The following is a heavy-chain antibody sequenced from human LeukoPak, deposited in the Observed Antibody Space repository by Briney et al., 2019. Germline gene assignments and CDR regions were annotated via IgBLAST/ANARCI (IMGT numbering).Heavy chain of an antibody. CDR3: ARVGDGGYGVLDY. Sequence: SETLSLTCTVSVGSISSGYWTWIRQPAGKGLAWIGRLYISLSTIYSPSLNSRVPMPVDMSCIQFSLLLTYVPAADTALYRGARVGDGGYGVLDYWGQGNLVTVSS. D-gene: IGHD5-12*01. J-gene: IGHJ4*02. CDR2: LYISLST. V-gene: IGHV4-4*07. CDR1: VGSISSGY.